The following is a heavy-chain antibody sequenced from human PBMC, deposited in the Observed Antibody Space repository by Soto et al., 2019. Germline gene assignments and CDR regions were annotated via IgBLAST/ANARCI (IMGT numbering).Heavy chain of an antibody. CDR2: INHSGST. Sequence: SETLSLTCAVYGGSFSGYYWSWIRQPPGKGLEWVGEINHSGSTNYNPSLKSRVTISVDTSKNQFSLKLSSVTAADTAVYYCARNRRPIAVAGELANWGQGTLVTVSS. V-gene: IGHV4-34*01. J-gene: IGHJ4*02. D-gene: IGHD6-19*01. CDR1: GGSFSGYY. CDR3: ARNRRPIAVAGELAN.